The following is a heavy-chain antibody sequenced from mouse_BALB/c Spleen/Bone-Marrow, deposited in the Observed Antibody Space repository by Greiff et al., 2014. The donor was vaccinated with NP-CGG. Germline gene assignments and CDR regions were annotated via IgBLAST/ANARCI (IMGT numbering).Heavy chain of an antibody. D-gene: IGHD4-1*01. V-gene: IGHV3-1*02. CDR3: ARFAGTPYTMDY. CDR2: IHYSGIT. CDR1: GYSITSYYS. Sequence: EVMLVESGPDLVKPSQSLSLTCTVTGYSITSYYSWHWIRQFPGNKLEWMGYIHYSGITVYNPSLKSRISITRYTSNNQFFLQLNSVTTEDTATYYCARFAGTPYTMDYWGQGTSVTVSS. J-gene: IGHJ4*01.